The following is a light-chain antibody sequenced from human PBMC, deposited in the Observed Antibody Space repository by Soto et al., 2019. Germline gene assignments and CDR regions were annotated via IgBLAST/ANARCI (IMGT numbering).Light chain of an antibody. Sequence: DIQMTPSPSSLSASVGDRVTITCRASQSISSYLNWYQQKPGKAPKLLIYAASSLQSGVPSRFSGSGSGTDFTLTISSLQPEDFATYYCQQRYSTLTFGPGTKVDIK. CDR1: QSISSY. CDR3: QQRYSTLT. J-gene: IGKJ3*01. CDR2: AAS. V-gene: IGKV1-39*01.